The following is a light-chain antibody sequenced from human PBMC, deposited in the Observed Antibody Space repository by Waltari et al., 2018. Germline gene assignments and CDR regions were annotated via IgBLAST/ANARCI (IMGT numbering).Light chain of an antibody. CDR3: QTGGHGTWV. CDR2: VKSDGSH. Sequence: QLVLTQSPSASASLGASVKLTCTLSSGHSSNIIAWHQQQPEKGPRYLMKVKSDGSHTKGDEIPDRCSGSSSGAERYLTISSGQSEDEADYYCQTGGHGTWVFGGGTKLTVL. V-gene: IGLV4-69*01. CDR1: SGHSSNI. J-gene: IGLJ3*02.